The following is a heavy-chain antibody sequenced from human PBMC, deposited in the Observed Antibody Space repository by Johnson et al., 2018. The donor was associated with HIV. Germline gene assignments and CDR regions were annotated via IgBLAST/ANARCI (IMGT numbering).Heavy chain of an antibody. CDR2: ISYDGSNK. D-gene: IGHD1-26*01. CDR1: GFTFSSYA. J-gene: IGHJ3*02. V-gene: IGHV3-30-3*01. Sequence: QMLLVESGGGVVQPGRSLRLSCAASGFTFSSYAMHWVRQAPGKGLEWVAVISYDGSNKYYADSVKGRFTISRDNSKNTLYLQMNSLRAEDTAVYYGARDGEDSTRSSEAFDIWCQGTMVTVSS. CDR3: ARDGEDSTRSSEAFDI.